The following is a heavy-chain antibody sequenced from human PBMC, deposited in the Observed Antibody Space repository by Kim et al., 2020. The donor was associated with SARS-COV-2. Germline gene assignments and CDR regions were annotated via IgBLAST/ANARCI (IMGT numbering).Heavy chain of an antibody. Sequence: SETLSLTCAVYGGSFSGYYWSWIRQPPGKGLEWIGEINHSGSTNYNPSLKSRVTISVDTSKNQFSLKLSSVTAADTAVYYCARGRGIFGVLHVYYYYYMDVWGKGTTVTVSS. CDR1: GGSFSGYY. D-gene: IGHD3-3*01. J-gene: IGHJ6*03. V-gene: IGHV4-34*01. CDR3: ARGRGIFGVLHVYYYYYMDV. CDR2: INHSGST.